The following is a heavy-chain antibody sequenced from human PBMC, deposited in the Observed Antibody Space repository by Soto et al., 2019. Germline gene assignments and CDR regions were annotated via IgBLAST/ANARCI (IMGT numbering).Heavy chain of an antibody. Sequence: QVQLVESGGGVVQPGRSLRLSCAASGFTFSSYGMHWVRQAPGKGLEWVAVISYDGSNKYYADSVKGRSTISRDNSKNTLYLQMNSLRAEDTAVYYCAKEGRSSTSSPPLPEDYWGQGTLVTVSS. V-gene: IGHV3-30*18. D-gene: IGHD2-2*01. J-gene: IGHJ4*02. CDR1: GFTFSSYG. CDR3: AKEGRSSTSSPPLPEDY. CDR2: ISYDGSNK.